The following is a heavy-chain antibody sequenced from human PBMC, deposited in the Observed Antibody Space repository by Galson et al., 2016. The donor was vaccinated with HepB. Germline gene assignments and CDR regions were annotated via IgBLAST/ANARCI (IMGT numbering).Heavy chain of an antibody. V-gene: IGHV5-51*01. D-gene: IGHD3-10*01. CDR1: GYNFTKYW. CDR3: ARVLLWFREYDAFDI. CDR2: IYPGDSDT. Sequence: QSGAEVKKPGESLKISCKGSGYNFTKYWIAWVRQMPGKGLEWVGIIYPGDSDTRYSPSFQGQVTMSADKSISTAYLQWSSLKASDTAMYYCARVLLWFREYDAFDIWGRGTMVTVSS. J-gene: IGHJ3*02.